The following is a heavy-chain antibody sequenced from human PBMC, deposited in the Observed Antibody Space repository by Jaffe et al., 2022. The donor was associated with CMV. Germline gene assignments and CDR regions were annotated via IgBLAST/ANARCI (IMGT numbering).Heavy chain of an antibody. CDR1: GFTFSSYE. V-gene: IGHV3-48*03. CDR2: ISSGGTSI. J-gene: IGHJ4*02. Sequence: EVQLVESGGGLVQPGGSLRLYCAASGFTFSSYEMNWVRQAPGKGLEWVSYISSGGTSILYGDSVKGRFTISRDDAKNSLYLQMNSLRVEDTAVYYCARWRRSDDYSNYYFDYWGQGTLVTVSS. CDR3: ARWRRSDDYSNYYFDY. D-gene: IGHD4-4*01.